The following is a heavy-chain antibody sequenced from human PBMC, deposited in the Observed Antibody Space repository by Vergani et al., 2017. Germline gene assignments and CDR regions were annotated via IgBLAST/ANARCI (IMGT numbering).Heavy chain of an antibody. CDR2: IYYSGST. CDR3: ARGGPEWELLS. CDR1: GGSISSYY. J-gene: IGHJ4*02. Sequence: QVQLQESGPGLVKPSQTLSLTCTVSGGSISSYYWSWIRQPPGKGLEWIGYIYYSGSTNYNPPLKSRVTISVDTSKNQFSLKLSSVTAADTAVYYCARGGPEWELLSWGPGTLVTVSS. V-gene: IGHV4-59*01. D-gene: IGHD1-26*01.